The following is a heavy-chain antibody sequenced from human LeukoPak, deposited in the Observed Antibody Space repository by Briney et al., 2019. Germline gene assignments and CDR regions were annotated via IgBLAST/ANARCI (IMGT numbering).Heavy chain of an antibody. V-gene: IGHV1-8*01. CDR2: MNPNSGNT. D-gene: IGHD3-3*01. CDR1: GYTFTSYD. Sequence: ASVKVSCKASGYTFTSYDINWVRQATGQGLEWMGWMNPNSGNTGYAQKFQGRVTMTRNTSISTAYMELSSLRSEDTAVYYCARSGFTGINYDFWSGYSYYYYYMDVWGKGTTVTVSS. J-gene: IGHJ6*03. CDR3: ARSGFTGINYDFWSGYSYYYYYMDV.